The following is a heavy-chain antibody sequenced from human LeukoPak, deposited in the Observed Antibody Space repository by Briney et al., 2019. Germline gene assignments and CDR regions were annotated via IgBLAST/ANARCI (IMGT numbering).Heavy chain of an antibody. J-gene: IGHJ6*04. CDR1: GFTFSSYA. V-gene: IGHV3-64*01. CDR2: ISSNGGST. CDR3: AELGITMIGGV. Sequence: GGSLRLSCTASGFTFSSYAMHWVRQAPGKGLEYVSAISSNGGSTYYANSVKGRFTISRDNSKNSLYLQMNSLRAEDTAVYYCAELGITMIGGVWGKGTTVTISS. D-gene: IGHD3-10*02.